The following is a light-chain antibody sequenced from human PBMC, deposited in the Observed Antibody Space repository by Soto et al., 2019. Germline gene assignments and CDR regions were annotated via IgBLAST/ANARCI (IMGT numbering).Light chain of an antibody. J-gene: IGLJ2*01. V-gene: IGLV2-14*01. CDR3: SSDTSSSTLVV. Sequence: QSALTQPASVSGSPGQSITISCTGTSSDVGGYNYVSWYQQHPGKAPKLMIYDVSNRPSGVSNRFSGSKSGNTASLTIAGLQAEDEDEYYCSSDTSSSTLVVFGGGTKLTVL. CDR2: DVS. CDR1: SSDVGGYNY.